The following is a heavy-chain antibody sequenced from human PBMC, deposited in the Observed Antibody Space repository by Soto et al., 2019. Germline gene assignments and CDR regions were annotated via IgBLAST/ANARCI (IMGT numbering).Heavy chain of an antibody. Sequence: PGGSLRLSCAASGFTFSRYSMNWARQAPGKGLEWISYITGDSTTMYYADSVKGRFTISRDNAKNSLFLQMNSLRDEDTAMYYCARDNGRAGSFDPWGQGTLVTVSS. CDR2: ITGDSTTM. CDR3: ARDNGRAGSFDP. J-gene: IGHJ5*02. D-gene: IGHD6-13*01. CDR1: GFTFSRYS. V-gene: IGHV3-48*02.